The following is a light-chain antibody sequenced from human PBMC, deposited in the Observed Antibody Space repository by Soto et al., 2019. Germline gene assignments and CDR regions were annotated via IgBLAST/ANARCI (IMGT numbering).Light chain of an antibody. CDR3: QQYTNCPSWP. V-gene: IGKV3-15*01. Sequence: EKVMTQSPATLSMSPGERATLSCRASQSVGSFLAWYQQKPGQAPRLLIYGASTRATGIPARFSGSGSGTEFTLTISSLQSEDFSVYDCQQYTNCPSWPCGQGTKLDIK. CDR1: QSVGSF. CDR2: GAS. J-gene: IGKJ1*01.